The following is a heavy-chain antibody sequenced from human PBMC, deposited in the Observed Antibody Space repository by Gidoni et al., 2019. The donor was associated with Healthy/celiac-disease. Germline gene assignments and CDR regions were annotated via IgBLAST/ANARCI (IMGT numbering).Heavy chain of an antibody. CDR3: ARALRDQGAGSLQH. J-gene: IGHJ1*01. V-gene: IGHV3-30*04. D-gene: IGHD6-19*01. CDR1: GFTFSSYA. CDR2: ISYDGSNK. Sequence: QVQLVESGGGVVQPGRSLRFSCSASGFTFSSYAMHGVSQAPGKGLEWVAVISYDGSNKYYADSVKGRFTISRDNSKNTLYLQMNSLRAEDTAVYYCARALRDQGAGSLQHWGQGTLVTVSS.